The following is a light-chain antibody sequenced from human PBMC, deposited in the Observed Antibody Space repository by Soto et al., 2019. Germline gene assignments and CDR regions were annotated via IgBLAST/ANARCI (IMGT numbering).Light chain of an antibody. J-gene: IGKJ4*01. V-gene: IGKV3-15*01. CDR1: QSLSSN. CDR3: QQYNDWPRRLT. CDR2: GAS. Sequence: EIVMTQSPATLSVSPGERATLSCRASQSLSSNLAWYQQKPGQAPRLLIYGASTRATGIPARFSGSGSGTEFTLTISSLQSEDFAVYYCQQYNDWPRRLTFGGGTK.